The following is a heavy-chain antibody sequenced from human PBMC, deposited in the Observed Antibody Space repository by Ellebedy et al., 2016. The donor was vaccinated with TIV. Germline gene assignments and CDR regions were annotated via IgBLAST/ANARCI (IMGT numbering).Heavy chain of an antibody. CDR1: GGTFSSYA. V-gene: IGHV1-69*13. Sequence: AASVKVSCKASGGTFSSYAISWVRQAPGQGLEWMGGIIPIFGTANYAQKFQGRVTISADGYTSTAYMELRSLRSDDTAVYYCARERYSYRLDYWGQGTLVTVSS. D-gene: IGHD5-18*01. J-gene: IGHJ4*02. CDR2: IIPIFGTA. CDR3: ARERYSYRLDY.